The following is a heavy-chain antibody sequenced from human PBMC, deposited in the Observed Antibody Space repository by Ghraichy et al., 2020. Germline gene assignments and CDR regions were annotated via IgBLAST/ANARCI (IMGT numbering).Heavy chain of an antibody. V-gene: IGHV4-34*01. J-gene: IGHJ4*02. D-gene: IGHD3-22*01. CDR2: INHSGST. CDR3: ARGPRADYYDSSGYYYY. Sequence: SETLSLTCAVYGGSLSGYYWSWIRQPPGKGLEWIGEINHSGSTNYNPSLKSRVTISVDTSKNQFSLKLSSVTAADTAVYYCARGPRADYYDSSGYYYYWGQGTLVTVSS. CDR1: GGSLSGYY.